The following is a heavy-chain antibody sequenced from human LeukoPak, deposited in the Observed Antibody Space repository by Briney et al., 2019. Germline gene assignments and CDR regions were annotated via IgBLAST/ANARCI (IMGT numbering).Heavy chain of an antibody. D-gene: IGHD6-13*01. CDR1: GDSFIRHT. CDR3: AREYDSRARFDS. V-gene: IGHV3-48*01. Sequence: PGGSLRLSCVGSGDSFIRHTMIWVRRAPGKGLEWVAYISSSGSPIYYADSVKGRFTVSRDNARTSLFLHMNSLRAEDTAVYYCAREYDSRARFDSWGQGTLVTVSS. CDR2: ISSSGSPI. J-gene: IGHJ4*02.